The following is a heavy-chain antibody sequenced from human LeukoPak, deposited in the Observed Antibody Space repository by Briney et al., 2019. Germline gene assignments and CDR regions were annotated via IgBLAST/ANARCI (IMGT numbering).Heavy chain of an antibody. CDR3: ARAPYFDWLLYPSPFFDY. CDR2: IYYSGST. J-gene: IGHJ4*02. Sequence: SETLSLTCTVSGGSVSSTSYYWGWIRQPPGKGLEWIGSIYYSGSTYYNPSLKSRVTISVDTSKNRFSLNLSSVTAADTAVYYCARAPYFDWLLYPSPFFDYWGQGTLVTVSS. V-gene: IGHV4-39*07. D-gene: IGHD3-9*01. CDR1: GGSVSSTSYY.